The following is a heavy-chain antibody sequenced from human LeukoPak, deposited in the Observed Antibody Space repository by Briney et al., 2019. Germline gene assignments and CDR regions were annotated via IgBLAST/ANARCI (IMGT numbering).Heavy chain of an antibody. J-gene: IGHJ6*02. CDR2: IYTSGST. CDR1: GGSISSYY. V-gene: IGHV4-4*07. CDR3: ARDRMVWEENTYYDFWSGPGGYGMDV. Sequence: SETLSLTCTVSGGSISSYYWSWIRQPAGKGLEWIGRIYTSGSTNYNPSLKSRVTMSVDTSKNQFSLKLSSVTAADTAVYYCARDRMVWEENTYYDFWSGPGGYGMDVWGQGATVTVSS. D-gene: IGHD3-3*01.